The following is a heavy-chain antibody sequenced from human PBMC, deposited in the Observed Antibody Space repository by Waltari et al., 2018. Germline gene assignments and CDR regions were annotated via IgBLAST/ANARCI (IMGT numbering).Heavy chain of an antibody. V-gene: IGHV3-48*04. D-gene: IGHD3-10*01. CDR3: ARDWFPSN. CDR1: GFTFRSYN. CDR2: ISSSSSTI. J-gene: IGHJ4*02. Sequence: EGQLVEAVGGLVQPGGAVRLSCATCGFTFRSYNMNWVRQAPGKGLEWVSYISSSSSTIYYADSVKGRFTISRDNAKNSLYLQMNSLRGEDTAVYYCARDWFPSNWGQGTLVTVSS.